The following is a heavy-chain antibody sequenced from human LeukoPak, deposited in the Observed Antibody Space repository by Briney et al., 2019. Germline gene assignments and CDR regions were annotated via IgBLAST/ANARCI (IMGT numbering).Heavy chain of an antibody. CDR1: GFSVNNYY. CDR2: MYSGGST. D-gene: IGHD3-16*01. CDR3: ARVGIKTNYGFDY. V-gene: IGHV3-66*01. J-gene: IGHJ4*02. Sequence: GGSLRLSCTPSGFSVNNYYMSWVSQAPGKGLEWVSLMYSGGSTYYADSVKGRFIISRDSSKNTLYLQMNSLRGEDTAVYYCARVGIKTNYGFDYWAREPWSPSPQ.